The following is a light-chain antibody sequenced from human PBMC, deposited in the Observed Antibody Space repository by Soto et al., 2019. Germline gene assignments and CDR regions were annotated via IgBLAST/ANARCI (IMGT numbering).Light chain of an antibody. CDR1: QGISSF. Sequence: DLQLTQSPSFLSASVGDRVTITCRASQGISSFLAWYQQKPGKAPNLLIYTASTLQSGVPSRFSGSGSGTEFTLTISSLQPEDFATYYCQQLNGYPLTFGGGTKVEIK. J-gene: IGKJ4*01. CDR2: TAS. V-gene: IGKV1-9*01. CDR3: QQLNGYPLT.